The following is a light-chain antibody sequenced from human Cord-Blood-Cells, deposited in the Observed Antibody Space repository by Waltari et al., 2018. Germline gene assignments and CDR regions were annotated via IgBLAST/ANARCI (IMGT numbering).Light chain of an antibody. Sequence: DIQMTQPPSSLSASVGDRVTITCRARQSISSYLNWYQQKPGKAPKLLIYAASSLQSGVPSMFSGSGSGTDFTLTISSLQPEDFASYYCQQSYSTPRTFGQGTKVEIK. J-gene: IGKJ1*01. V-gene: IGKV1-39*01. CDR1: QSISSY. CDR2: AAS. CDR3: QQSYSTPRT.